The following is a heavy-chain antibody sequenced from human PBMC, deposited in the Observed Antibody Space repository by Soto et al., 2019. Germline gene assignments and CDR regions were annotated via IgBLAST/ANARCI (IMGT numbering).Heavy chain of an antibody. CDR3: AKVGSSGWYADADS. D-gene: IGHD6-19*01. Sequence: TGGSLRLSCAASGFTFSNYAMSWVRQAPGKGLEWVSSISGSGYDIYYADSVKGRFTISRDDAKSSLDLQMNSLRAEDTAVYYCAKVGSSGWYADADSWGQGTLVTVSS. J-gene: IGHJ4*02. CDR2: ISGSGYDI. CDR1: GFTFSNYA. V-gene: IGHV3-21*06.